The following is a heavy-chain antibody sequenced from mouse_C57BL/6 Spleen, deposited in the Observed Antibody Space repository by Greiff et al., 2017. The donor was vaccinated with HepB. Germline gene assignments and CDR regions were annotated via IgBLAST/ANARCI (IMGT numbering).Heavy chain of an antibody. D-gene: IGHD4-1*01. V-gene: IGHV1-19*01. CDR1: GYTFTDYY. Sequence: VQLQQSGPVLVKPGASVKMSCKASGYTFTDYYMNWVKQSHGKSLEWIGVINPYNGGTSYNQKFKGKATLTVDKSSSTAYMELNSLTSEDSAVYYCARKMTGTYYAMDYWGQGTSVTVSS. J-gene: IGHJ4*01. CDR2: INPYNGGT. CDR3: ARKMTGTYYAMDY.